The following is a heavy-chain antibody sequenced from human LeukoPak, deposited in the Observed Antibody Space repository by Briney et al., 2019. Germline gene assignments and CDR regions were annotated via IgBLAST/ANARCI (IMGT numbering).Heavy chain of an antibody. J-gene: IGHJ4*02. D-gene: IGHD1-1*01. CDR1: GITFGIAG. Sequence: GGSLRLSCVASGITFGIAGMSWVRQAPGKGLEWVASVCGGEDIHYSESATSRFTASKDDSKSTPSLQMMSLRVPDTPVYYSAKDATPFNSMWDYHDHWGQGTLVTVSS. V-gene: IGHV3-23*01. CDR3: AKDATPFNSMWDYHDH. CDR2: VCGGEDI.